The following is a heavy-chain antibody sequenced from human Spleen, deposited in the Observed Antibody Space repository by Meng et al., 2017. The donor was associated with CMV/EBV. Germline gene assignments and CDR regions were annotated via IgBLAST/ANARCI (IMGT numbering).Heavy chain of an antibody. CDR3: ARVPGGIIAARLETQPKQNYYYYGMDV. J-gene: IGHJ6*02. CDR1: GGSISSSSYY. V-gene: IGHV4-39*07. D-gene: IGHD6-6*01. CDR2: INHSGST. Sequence: SETLSLTCTVSGGSISSSSYYWGWIRQPPGKGLEWIGEINHSGSTNYNPSLKSRVTISVDTSKNQFSLKPSSVTAADTAVYYCARVPGGIIAARLETQPKQNYYYYGMDVWGQGTTVTVSS.